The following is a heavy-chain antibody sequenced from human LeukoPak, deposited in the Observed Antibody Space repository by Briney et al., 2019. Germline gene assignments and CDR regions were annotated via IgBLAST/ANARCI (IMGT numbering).Heavy chain of an antibody. V-gene: IGHV4-59*08. CDR3: ARLDCSADACYNY. J-gene: IGHJ4*02. D-gene: IGHD2-15*01. CDR1: GDSISSDY. CDR2: INYSGRS. Sequence: KTSETLSLTCNVSGDSISSDYWSWMRQPPGKGLEWIGYINYSGRSSYNPALKSRVTISVDTSSNQVSLKLRSVTAADTAVYYCARLDCSADACYNYWGLGSLFTVSS.